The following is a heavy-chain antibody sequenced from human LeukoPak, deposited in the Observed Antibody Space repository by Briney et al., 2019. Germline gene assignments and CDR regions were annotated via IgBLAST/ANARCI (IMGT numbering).Heavy chain of an antibody. CDR2: IYWNADK. Sequence: SGPTLLRPTQTLTLSCTFTRFSLSTSGVAVGWIRQPPGKALEWLALIYWNADKRYSPSLKSRLTITKDTSKNQVVLTMTNMDPVDTSTYFCARLPRPVSQLVAFDIWGQGTLVTVSS. CDR1: RFSLSTSGVA. J-gene: IGHJ3*02. CDR3: ARLPRPVSQLVAFDI. V-gene: IGHV2-5*01.